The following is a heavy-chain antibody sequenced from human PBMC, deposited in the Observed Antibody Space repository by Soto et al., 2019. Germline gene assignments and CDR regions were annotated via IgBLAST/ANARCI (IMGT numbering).Heavy chain of an antibody. CDR2: ISGSGGST. Sequence: PGGSLRLSCAASGFTFSSYAMSWVRQAQGKGLEWVSAISGSGGSTYYADSVKGRFTISRDNSKNTLYLQMNSLRAEDTAVYYCAKVNSEYYDFWSGYSSVLDYWGQGTLVTVSS. V-gene: IGHV3-23*01. D-gene: IGHD3-3*01. J-gene: IGHJ4*02. CDR1: GFTFSSYA. CDR3: AKVNSEYYDFWSGYSSVLDY.